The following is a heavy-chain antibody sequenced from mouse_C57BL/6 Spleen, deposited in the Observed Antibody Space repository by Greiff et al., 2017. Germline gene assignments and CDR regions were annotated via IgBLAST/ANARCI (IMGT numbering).Heavy chain of an antibody. CDR3: ARGDAMDY. Sequence: EVKLMEPGPGLAKPAQSLSLSCYATGYSFTSDYWNWIRKFPGNKLEYMGYISYSGSTYYNPSLKSRISITRDTSKNQYYLQLNSVTTEDTATYYCARGDAMDYWGQGTSVTVSS. V-gene: IGHV3-8*01. CDR2: ISYSGST. J-gene: IGHJ4*01. CDR1: GYSFTSDY.